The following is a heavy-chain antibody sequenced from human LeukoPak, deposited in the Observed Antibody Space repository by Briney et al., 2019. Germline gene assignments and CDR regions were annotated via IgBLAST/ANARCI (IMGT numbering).Heavy chain of an antibody. V-gene: IGHV4-59*01. D-gene: IGHD3-22*01. CDR1: GGSISSYY. Sequence: SETLSLTCTVSGGSISSYYWSWIRQPPGKGLVWIGYIYYSGSTNYNPSLKSRVTISVDTSKNQFSLKLSPVTAADTAVYYCARDARTHRAYYYDSSGYSNWFDPWGQGTLVTVSS. CDR3: ARDARTHRAYYYDSSGYSNWFDP. J-gene: IGHJ5*02. CDR2: IYYSGST.